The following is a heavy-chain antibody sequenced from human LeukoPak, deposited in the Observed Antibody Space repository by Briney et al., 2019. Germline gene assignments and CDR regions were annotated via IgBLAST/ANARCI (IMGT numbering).Heavy chain of an antibody. V-gene: IGHV3-7*03. CDR3: AKATNSLYCSSISCYTGNAFDI. CDR1: GFTFSSYW. D-gene: IGHD2-2*02. J-gene: IGHJ3*02. CDR2: IKQDGSEK. Sequence: PGGSLRLSCAASGFTFSSYWMSWVRQAPGKGLEWVANIKQDGSEKYYVDSVKGRFTISRDNAKNSLYLQMNSLRAEDTAVYYCAKATNSLYCSSISCYTGNAFDIWGQGTMVTVSS.